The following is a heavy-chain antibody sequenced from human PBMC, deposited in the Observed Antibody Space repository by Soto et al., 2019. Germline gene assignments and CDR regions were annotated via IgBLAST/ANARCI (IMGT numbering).Heavy chain of an antibody. CDR3: ARGWTGDERDAFDI. V-gene: IGHV4-39*01. J-gene: IGHJ3*02. D-gene: IGHD7-27*01. CDR1: GGSISSSSYY. CDR2: IYYSGST. Sequence: SETLSLTCTVSGGSISSSSYYWGWIRQPPGKGLEWIGSIYYSGSTYYNPSLKSRVTISVDTSKNQFSLKLSSVTAADTAVYYSARGWTGDERDAFDIWGQGTMVTVSS.